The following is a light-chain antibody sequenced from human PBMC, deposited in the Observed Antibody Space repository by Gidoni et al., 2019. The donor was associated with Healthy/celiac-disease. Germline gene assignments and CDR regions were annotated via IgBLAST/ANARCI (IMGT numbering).Light chain of an antibody. Sequence: DIQMTQSPFSLSASVGERVTITCRASQSISSYLNWYQQKPGKAPKLLIYAASSLQSGVPSRFSGSGSGTDFTLTISSLQPEDFATYYCQQSYSTPIFTFGPGTKVDIK. CDR1: QSISSY. CDR2: AAS. J-gene: IGKJ3*01. V-gene: IGKV1-39*01. CDR3: QQSYSTPIFT.